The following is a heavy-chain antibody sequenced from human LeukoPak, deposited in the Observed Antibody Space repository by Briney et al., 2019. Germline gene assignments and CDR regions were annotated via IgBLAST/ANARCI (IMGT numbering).Heavy chain of an antibody. CDR1: GLTFDKHA. CDR3: AQNPTNHDYINAGGGGFDP. Sequence: GGSLRLSCAASGLTFDKHAMHWVRQAPGKGLEWLAAISSDGIYQYYAHSVKRRFAISRDNSSLTVPLQMNSLKPADTAVYYCAQNPTNHDYINAGGGGFDPWGQGTLVTVSS. V-gene: IGHV3-30*09. CDR2: ISSDGIYQ. J-gene: IGHJ5*02. D-gene: IGHD3-16*01.